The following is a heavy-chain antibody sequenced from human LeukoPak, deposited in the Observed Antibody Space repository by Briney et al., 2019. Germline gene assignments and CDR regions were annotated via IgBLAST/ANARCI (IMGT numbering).Heavy chain of an antibody. Sequence: ASVKVSCKASGYTFTGYYMHWVRQAPGQGLEWMGWINPNSGGTNYAQKFQGRVTMTRDTSISTAYMELSRLRSDDTAVYYCASDMEATGSGPDYYFDYWGQGTLVTVSS. CDR3: ASDMEATGSGPDYYFDY. V-gene: IGHV1-2*02. CDR1: GYTFTGYY. CDR2: INPNSGGT. J-gene: IGHJ4*02. D-gene: IGHD1-26*01.